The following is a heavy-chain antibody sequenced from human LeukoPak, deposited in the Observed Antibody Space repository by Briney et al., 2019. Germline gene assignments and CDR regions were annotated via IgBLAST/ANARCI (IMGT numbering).Heavy chain of an antibody. Sequence: GGSLRLSCAASGFTFSSYGMPWVRQAPGKGLEWVAVISYDGSNKYYADSVKGRFTISRDNSKNTLYLQMNSLRAEDTAVYHCANHRGIAARAGYYYGMDVWGQGTTVTVSS. CDR1: GFTFSSYG. CDR2: ISYDGSNK. CDR3: ANHRGIAARAGYYYGMDV. J-gene: IGHJ6*02. V-gene: IGHV3-30*18. D-gene: IGHD6-6*01.